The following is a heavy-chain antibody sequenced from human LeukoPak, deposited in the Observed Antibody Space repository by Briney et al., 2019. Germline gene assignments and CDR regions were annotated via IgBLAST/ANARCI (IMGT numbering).Heavy chain of an antibody. V-gene: IGHV4-59*08. CDR3: ARHQWVSAFDI. J-gene: IGHJ3*02. D-gene: IGHD1-26*01. Sequence: PSETLSLTCSVSGDSISGFYWNWIRQPPGKGLELIGYIYYRGSTNYNPSLKSRVTISLDTSKNQFSLRLSSVTAADTAVYYCARHQWVSAFDIWGQGTMVTVSS. CDR2: IYYRGST. CDR1: GDSISGFY.